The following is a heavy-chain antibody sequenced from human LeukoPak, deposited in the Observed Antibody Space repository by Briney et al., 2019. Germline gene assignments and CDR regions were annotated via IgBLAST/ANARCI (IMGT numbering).Heavy chain of an antibody. CDR1: GYSFTGYY. V-gene: IGHV1-2*02. Sequence: ASVKVSCKASGYSFTGYYMHWVRQAPGQGLEWMGWINPKSGGTNYAQNFQGRVTMTRDTSISTAYMELSRLRSDDTAVYYCARAHLIAAAGYNWFDPWGQGTLVTVSS. J-gene: IGHJ5*02. CDR3: ARAHLIAAAGYNWFDP. D-gene: IGHD6-13*01. CDR2: INPKSGGT.